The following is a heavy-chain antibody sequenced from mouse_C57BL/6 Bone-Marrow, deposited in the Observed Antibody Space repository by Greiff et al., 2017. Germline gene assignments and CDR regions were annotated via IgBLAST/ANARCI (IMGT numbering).Heavy chain of an antibody. CDR1: GYTFTSYW. J-gene: IGHJ3*01. D-gene: IGHD3-1*01. V-gene: IGHV1-69*01. Sequence: VQLQQSGAELVMPGASVKLSCKASGYTFTSYWMHWVKQRPGQGLEWIGEIDPSDSYTNYNEKFKGKSTLTVEKSSSTAYMQLSSLTSEDSADYYCAGGLAWFAYWGQGTLVTVSA. CDR3: AGGLAWFAY. CDR2: IDPSDSYT.